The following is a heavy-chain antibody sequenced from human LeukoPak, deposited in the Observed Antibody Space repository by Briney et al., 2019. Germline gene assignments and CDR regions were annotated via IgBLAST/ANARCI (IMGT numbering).Heavy chain of an antibody. CDR3: ARGRIAKIVVVHSFHYGMDV. CDR2: INDYTGNT. Sequence: SETLSLTCDVFGGSFTDYLWTWIRQSPGEGLEWIGEINDYTGNTNYNPSLNSRVSISLEKSKNQFSLELRSVTAADTAVYYCARGRIAKIVVVHSFHYGMDVWGQGTTVTVSS. D-gene: IGHD3-22*01. J-gene: IGHJ6*02. V-gene: IGHV4-34*01. CDR1: GGSFTDYL.